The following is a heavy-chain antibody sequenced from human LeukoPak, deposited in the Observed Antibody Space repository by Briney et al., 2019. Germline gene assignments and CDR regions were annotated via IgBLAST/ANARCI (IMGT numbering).Heavy chain of an antibody. J-gene: IGHJ4*02. Sequence: GGSLRLSCAASGFTFSSYAMSWVRQAPGEGLEWVSAISGSGGSTYYADSVKGRFTISRDNSKNTLYLQMNSLRAEDTAVYYCAKGTDYGGAEDFDYWGQGTLVTVSS. CDR1: GFTFSSYA. V-gene: IGHV3-23*01. CDR2: ISGSGGST. CDR3: AKGTDYGGAEDFDY. D-gene: IGHD4-23*01.